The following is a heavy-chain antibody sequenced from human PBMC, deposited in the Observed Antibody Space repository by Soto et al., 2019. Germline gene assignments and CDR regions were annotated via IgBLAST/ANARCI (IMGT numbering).Heavy chain of an antibody. CDR3: AMFGPAGAVVDYSAPHNWFDP. CDR1: GYTFTSYG. CDR2: ISAYNGNT. Sequence: ASVKVSCKASGYTFTSYGISWVRQAPGQGLEWMGWISAYNGNTNYAQKLQGRVTMTTDTSTSTAYMELRSLRSDDTAVYYCAMFGPAGAVVDYSAPHNWFDPWGPGTLVTVSS. V-gene: IGHV1-18*01. D-gene: IGHD3-16*01. J-gene: IGHJ5*02.